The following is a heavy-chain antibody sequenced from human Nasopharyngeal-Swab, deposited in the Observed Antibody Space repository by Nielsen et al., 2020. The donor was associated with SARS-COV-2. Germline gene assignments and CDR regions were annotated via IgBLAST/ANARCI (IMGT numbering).Heavy chain of an antibody. CDR2: IYYSGST. J-gene: IGHJ5*02. V-gene: IGHV4-39*01. Sequence: WIRQPPGKGLEWIGSIYYSGSTYYNPSLKSRVTISVDTSKNQFSLKLISVTAADTAVYYCAADSTQRLVLKRTSFDPWGQGTLVTVSS. D-gene: IGHD6-19*01. CDR3: AADSTQRLVLKRTSFDP.